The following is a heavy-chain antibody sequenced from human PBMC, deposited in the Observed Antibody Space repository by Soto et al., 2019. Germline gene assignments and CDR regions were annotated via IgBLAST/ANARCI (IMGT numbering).Heavy chain of an antibody. D-gene: IGHD3-22*01. J-gene: IGHJ4*02. Sequence: GGSLRLSCAASGFTFSSYGMHWVRQAPGKGLEWVAVIWYDGSNKYYADSVKGRFTISRDNSKNTLYLQMNSLRAEDTAVYYCARNYYDSSGYYWYYFDYWGQGTLVIVYS. CDR3: ARNYYDSSGYYWYYFDY. CDR1: GFTFSSYG. CDR2: IWYDGSNK. V-gene: IGHV3-33*01.